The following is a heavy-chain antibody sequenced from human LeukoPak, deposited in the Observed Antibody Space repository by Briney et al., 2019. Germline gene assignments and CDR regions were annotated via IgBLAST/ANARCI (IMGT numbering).Heavy chain of an antibody. Sequence: GGSLRLSCAASGSTLHDYNMHWVRQAPGKGLEWVSHITWDDGSTYYADSVKGRFTVSRDDSKNSLYLQMNSLRTEDTALYYCVRDRERGGNGPIRHWGQGTLVTVSS. CDR2: ITWDDGST. D-gene: IGHD4-23*01. CDR1: GSTLHDYN. J-gene: IGHJ1*01. CDR3: VRDRERGGNGPIRH. V-gene: IGHV3-43*01.